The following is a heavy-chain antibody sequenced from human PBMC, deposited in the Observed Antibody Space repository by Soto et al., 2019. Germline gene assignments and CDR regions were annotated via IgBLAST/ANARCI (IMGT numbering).Heavy chain of an antibody. J-gene: IGHJ3*02. CDR3: PRNGSNSYGGAFDI. CDR1: GFTFSSYS. CDR2: ISSSSSYI. Sequence: EVQLVESGGGLVKPGGSLRLSCAASGFTFSSYSMNWVRQAPGKGLEWVSSISSSSSYIYYADSVKGRFTISRDNAKNPRYRKMTTWRAEEAVVYYSPRNGSNSYGGAFDIWGKGT. D-gene: IGHD3-10*01. V-gene: IGHV3-21*01.